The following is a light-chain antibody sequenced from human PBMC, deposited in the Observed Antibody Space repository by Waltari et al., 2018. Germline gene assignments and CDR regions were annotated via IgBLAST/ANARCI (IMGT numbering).Light chain of an antibody. CDR2: VNSDGSH. Sequence: QLVLTQSPSVSASLGASVKLTCTLSSGHRSNAIAWPQQQPEKGPRYLMKVNSDGSHRKGDGIPDRFSGSSSGAERYLTISSLQSEDEADYYCQTWGTDIRGVFGGGTKLTVL. CDR1: SGHRSNA. J-gene: IGLJ3*02. CDR3: QTWGTDIRGV. V-gene: IGLV4-69*01.